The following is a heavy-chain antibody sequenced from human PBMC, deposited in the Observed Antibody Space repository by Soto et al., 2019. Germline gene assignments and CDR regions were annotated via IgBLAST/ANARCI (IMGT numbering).Heavy chain of an antibody. V-gene: IGHV4-34*01. CDR3: ARASGYSSSSCPDY. D-gene: IGHD6-6*01. Sequence: SETLSLTCAVYGGSFSGYYWSWIRQPPGKGLEWIGEINHSGSTNYNPSLKSRVTISVDTSKNQFSLKLSSVTAADTAVYYCARASGYSSSSCPDYWSQGTLVTVSS. CDR2: INHSGST. CDR1: GGSFSGYY. J-gene: IGHJ4*02.